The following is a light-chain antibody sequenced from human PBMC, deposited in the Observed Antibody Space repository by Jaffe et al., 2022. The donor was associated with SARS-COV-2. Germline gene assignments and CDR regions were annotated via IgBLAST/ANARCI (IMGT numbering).Light chain of an antibody. CDR1: SSNIGSNP. Sequence: QSVLTQPPSESGTPGQRVTISCSGSSSNIGSNPVNWYLQLPGTTPKVLIYSNNQRPSGVPDRVSGSKSGTSASLAISGLQSEDEADYYCAAWDDSLNVWVFGGGTKLTVL. V-gene: IGLV1-44*01. J-gene: IGLJ3*02. CDR3: AAWDDSLNVWV. CDR2: SNN.